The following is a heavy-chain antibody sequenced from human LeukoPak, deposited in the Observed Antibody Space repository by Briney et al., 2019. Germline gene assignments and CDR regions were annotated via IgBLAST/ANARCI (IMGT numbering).Heavy chain of an antibody. CDR3: ARATYYYGSGRAFDI. CDR2: IYHSGST. V-gene: IGHV4-30-2*01. D-gene: IGHD3-10*01. J-gene: IGHJ3*02. CDR1: GGSISSGGYS. Sequence: SETLSLTCAVSGGSISSGGYSWSWIRQPPGKGLEWIGYIYHSGSTYYNPSLKSRVTISVDRSKNQFSLKLSSVTAADTAVYYCARATYYYGSGRAFDIWGQGTKVTVSS.